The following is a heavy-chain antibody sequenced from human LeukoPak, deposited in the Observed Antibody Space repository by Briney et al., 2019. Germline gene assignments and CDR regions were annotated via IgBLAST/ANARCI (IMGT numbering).Heavy chain of an antibody. CDR2: IYHSGST. J-gene: IGHJ3*02. V-gene: IGHV4-38-2*01. D-gene: IGHD4-17*01. CDR1: GYSISSGYY. CDR3: ARQGYGDYDDAFDI. Sequence: SETLSLTCAVSGYSISSGYYWGWIRQPPGQGLEWIGSIYHSGSTYYNPSLKSRVTISVDTSKNQFSLKLSSVTAADTAVYYCARQGYGDYDDAFDIWGQGTMVTVSS.